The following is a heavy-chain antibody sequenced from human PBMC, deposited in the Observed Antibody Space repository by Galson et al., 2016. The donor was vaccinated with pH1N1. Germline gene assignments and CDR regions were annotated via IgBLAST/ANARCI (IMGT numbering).Heavy chain of an antibody. CDR1: SESFIGYF. Sequence: ETLSLTCGVHSESFIGYFWTWIRQPPEKGLEWIGEINHGGTTNYNPSLKSRITMSVDTSKKQFSLKMSSVTAADTAIYYCARVFLEGLYGHSTGVFDYWGQGTLVAVSS. D-gene: IGHD2-2*01. V-gene: IGHV4-34*01. CDR3: ARVFLEGLYGHSTGVFDY. CDR2: INHGGTT. J-gene: IGHJ4*02.